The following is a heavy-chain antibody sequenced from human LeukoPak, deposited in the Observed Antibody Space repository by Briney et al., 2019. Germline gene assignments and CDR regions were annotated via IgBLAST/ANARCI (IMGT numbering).Heavy chain of an antibody. D-gene: IGHD5-12*01. CDR3: ARSGGYVNNY. CDR1: GFTFSSYA. J-gene: IGHJ4*02. CDR2: ISYDGSNK. V-gene: IGHV3-30-3*01. Sequence: PGGSLRLSCAASGFTFSSYAMHWVRQAPGKGLEWVAVISYDGSNKYYADSVKGRFTISRDNAKNTLYLQMNSLRAEDTAVYYCARSGGYVNNYWGQGTLVTVSS.